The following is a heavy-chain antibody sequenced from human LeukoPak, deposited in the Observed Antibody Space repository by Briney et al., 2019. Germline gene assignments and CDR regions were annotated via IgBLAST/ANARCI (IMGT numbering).Heavy chain of an antibody. Sequence: GGSLRLSCAASGFTFSSYSMNWVRQAPGKGLEWVSYISSSSSTIYYADSVKGRFTISRDNAKNSLYLQMNSLRAEDTAVYYCARDGYDILTGYYPADYWGQGTLVTVSS. CDR3: ARDGYDILTGYYPADY. D-gene: IGHD3-9*01. V-gene: IGHV3-48*01. CDR2: ISSSSSTI. J-gene: IGHJ4*02. CDR1: GFTFSSYS.